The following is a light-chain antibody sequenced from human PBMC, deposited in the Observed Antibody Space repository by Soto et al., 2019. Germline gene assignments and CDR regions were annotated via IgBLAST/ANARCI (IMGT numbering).Light chain of an antibody. CDR3: QQYNNWPYT. Sequence: EIVMTQSPATLSVSPGERATLSCRASQSVSSNLAWYQQKPGQAPRLLIYGPSTRATGIPAKFSGSGSGTEVTLTISSLQSEDFAVYYCQQYNNWPYTFGQGTKLEIK. CDR2: GPS. V-gene: IGKV3-15*01. J-gene: IGKJ2*01. CDR1: QSVSSN.